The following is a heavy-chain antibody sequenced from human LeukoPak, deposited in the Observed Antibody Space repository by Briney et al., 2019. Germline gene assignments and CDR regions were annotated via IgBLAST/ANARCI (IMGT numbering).Heavy chain of an antibody. D-gene: IGHD4-17*01. J-gene: IGHJ4*02. V-gene: IGHV4-39*01. CDR3: ARQPGGRWVTTLYYFDY. Sequence: PSETLSLTCTVSGGSISSSSYYWGWIRQPPGKGLEWIGSIYYSGSTYYNPSLKSRVTISVDTSKNQFSLKLSSVTAADTAVYYCARQPGGRWVTTLYYFDYWGQGTLVTVPS. CDR2: IYYSGST. CDR1: GGSISSSSYY.